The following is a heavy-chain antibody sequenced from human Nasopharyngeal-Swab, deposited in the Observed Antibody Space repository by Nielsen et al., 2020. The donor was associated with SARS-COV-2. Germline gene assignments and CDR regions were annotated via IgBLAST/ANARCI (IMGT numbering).Heavy chain of an antibody. Sequence: WIRQPPGKGLEWVSVIYSGGSTYYADSVKGRFTISRDNSKNTLYLQMNSLRAEDTAVYYCARGPGDGMDVRGQGTKVTVSS. CDR2: IYSGGST. J-gene: IGHJ6*02. D-gene: IGHD3-10*01. CDR3: ARGPGDGMDV. V-gene: IGHV3-53*01.